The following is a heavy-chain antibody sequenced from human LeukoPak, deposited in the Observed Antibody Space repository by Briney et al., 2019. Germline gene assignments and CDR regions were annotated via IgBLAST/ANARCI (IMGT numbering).Heavy chain of an antibody. D-gene: IGHD3-22*01. CDR2: IIPILGIA. V-gene: IGHV1-69*02. J-gene: IGHJ3*02. CDR3: ARARQPYYYDRSCPYPLDAFDI. CDR1: GGTFSSYT. Sequence: ASVKVSCKASGGTFSSYTISWVRQAPGQGLEWMGRIIPILGIANYAQKFQGRVTITADKSTSTAYMELSSLRSEETAVYYCARARQPYYYDRSCPYPLDAFDIWGQGTMVTVSS.